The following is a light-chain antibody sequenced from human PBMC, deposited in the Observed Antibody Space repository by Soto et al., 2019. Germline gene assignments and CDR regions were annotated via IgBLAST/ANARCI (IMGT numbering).Light chain of an antibody. J-gene: IGKJ1*01. V-gene: IGKV4-1*01. CDR2: WAS. CDR1: QSVLYSPNNKNF. CDR3: QQYYSAPWT. Sequence: DIVMTQSPDSLAVSLGERATINCKSSQSVLYSPNNKNFLTWYQQKPGQPPKLLIYWASTRESGVPDRFSGSGSGTDFTLTISSLQAEDVAVYSCQQYYSAPWTFGQGTTVEIK.